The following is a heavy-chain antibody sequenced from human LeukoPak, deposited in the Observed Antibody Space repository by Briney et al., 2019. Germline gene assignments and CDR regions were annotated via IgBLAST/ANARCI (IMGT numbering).Heavy chain of an antibody. CDR2: ISSSSSTI. J-gene: IGHJ6*02. V-gene: IGHV3-48*02. Sequence: TGGSLRLSCVASGFTFSTYSMNWVRQAPGKGVEWLSYISSSSSTIDYADSVKGRSTISRDSAKNSLYLQMNSLRDEDTAVYYCARGFSGSSYYYYGMDVWGQGTTVTVSS. D-gene: IGHD1-26*01. CDR1: GFTFSTYS. CDR3: ARGFSGSSYYYYGMDV.